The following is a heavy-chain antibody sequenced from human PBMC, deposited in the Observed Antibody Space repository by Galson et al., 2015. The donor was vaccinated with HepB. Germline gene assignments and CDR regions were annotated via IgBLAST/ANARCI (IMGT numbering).Heavy chain of an antibody. Sequence: SVKVSCKASGYTFTSYDISWVRQAPGQGLEWMGWISPYNGNTNYARKLQVRVIMTTDTSTSTTYMELRSLQSDDTAVYYCARGSISSGGFHYWGQGTLVTVSS. V-gene: IGHV1-18*01. CDR2: ISPYNGNT. D-gene: IGHD6-19*01. CDR3: ARGSISSGGFHY. CDR1: GYTFTSYD. J-gene: IGHJ4*02.